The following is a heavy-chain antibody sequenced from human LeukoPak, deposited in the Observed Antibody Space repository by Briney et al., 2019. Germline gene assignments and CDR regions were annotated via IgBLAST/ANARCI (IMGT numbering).Heavy chain of an antibody. J-gene: IGHJ6*02. Sequence: SETLSLTCAVYGGSFSGYYWSWIRQPPGKGLEWIGEINHSGSTNYNPSLKSRVTISVDTSKNQFSLKLSSVTAADTAVYYCARTSQWLVLRARPKTSYGMDVWGQGATVTVSS. D-gene: IGHD6-19*01. CDR1: GGSFSGYY. V-gene: IGHV4-34*01. CDR3: ARTSQWLVLRARPKTSYGMDV. CDR2: INHSGST.